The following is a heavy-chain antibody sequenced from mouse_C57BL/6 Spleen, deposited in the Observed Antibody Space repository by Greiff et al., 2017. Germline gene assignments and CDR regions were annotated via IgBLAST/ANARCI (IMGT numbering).Heavy chain of an antibody. Sequence: EVQRVESGGDLVKPGGSLKLSCAASGFTFSSYGMSWVRQTPDKRLEWVATISSGGSYTYYPDSVKGRFTISRDNAKNTLYLQMSSLKSEDTAMYYGASQLGRGNHYDCWGQGTTLAVSS. CDR2: ISSGGSYT. V-gene: IGHV5-6*01. CDR3: ASQLGRGNHYDC. CDR1: GFTFSSYG. J-gene: IGHJ2*01. D-gene: IGHD4-1*01.